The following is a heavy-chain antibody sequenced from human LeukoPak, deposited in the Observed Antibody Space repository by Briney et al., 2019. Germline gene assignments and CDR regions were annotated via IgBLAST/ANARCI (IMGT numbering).Heavy chain of an antibody. V-gene: IGHV4-38-2*02. CDR2: VYHSGST. CDR3: AREDYYDRRGYSDAFDI. Sequence: SETLSLTCTVSGYSINSGDYWGWIRKPPGKGLEWIGSVYHSGSTFYNPSLQSRVTISVDTSKNQFSLVVSSVTAADTAVYYCAREDYYDRRGYSDAFDIWGQGTMVIVSS. J-gene: IGHJ3*02. CDR1: GYSINSGDY. D-gene: IGHD3-22*01.